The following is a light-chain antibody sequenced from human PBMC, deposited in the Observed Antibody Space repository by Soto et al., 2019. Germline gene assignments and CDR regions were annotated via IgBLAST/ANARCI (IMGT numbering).Light chain of an antibody. CDR3: QQYNDWPPS. CDR2: GPS. CDR1: QRIGSD. Sequence: EILLTQTPPILSASPGDAITLSCRASQRIGSDLAWYQQRRGQSPMLLIYGPSTRAPGVPARFSGSGSGAESTLTISNLQAEDFAVYYCQQYNDWPPSFGGGTKVEI. V-gene: IGKV3-15*01. J-gene: IGKJ4*01.